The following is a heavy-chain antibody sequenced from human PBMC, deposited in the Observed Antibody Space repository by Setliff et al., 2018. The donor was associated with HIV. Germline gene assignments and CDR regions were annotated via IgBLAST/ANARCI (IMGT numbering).Heavy chain of an antibody. CDR1: GFTFSDYY. CDR3: ARDWRSGYDLNFDY. D-gene: IGHD5-12*01. J-gene: IGHJ4*02. CDR2: ISTTGTTT. V-gene: IGHV3-11*04. Sequence: GGSLRLSCEASGFTFSDYYMSWVRLAPGKGLEWLSIISTTGTTTYYADSVKGRFTISRDNARNLVFLQMNSLRAEDTAVYYCARDWRSGYDLNFDYWGQGTLVTVSS.